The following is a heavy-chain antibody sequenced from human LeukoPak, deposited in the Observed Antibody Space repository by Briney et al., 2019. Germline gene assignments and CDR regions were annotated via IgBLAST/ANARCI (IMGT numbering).Heavy chain of an antibody. CDR3: ARRYGHGDY. J-gene: IGHJ4*02. D-gene: IGHD4-17*01. CDR2: INHSGST. V-gene: IGHV4-34*01. Sequence: SETLSLTCAVYGGSFSGYYWSWIRQPPGKGLEWIGEINHSGSTNYNPSLKSRVTISVDTSKNQFSLKLSSVTAADTAVYYCARRYGHGDYWGQGTLVTVSS. CDR1: GGSFSGYY.